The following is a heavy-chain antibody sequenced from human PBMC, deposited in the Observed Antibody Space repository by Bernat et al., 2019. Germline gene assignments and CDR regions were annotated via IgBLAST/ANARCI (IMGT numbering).Heavy chain of an antibody. CDR3: ARGHFLVIDY. V-gene: IGHV3-33*01. D-gene: IGHD3-3*02. CDR2: IWYDGSNK. J-gene: IGHJ4*02. Sequence: QVQLVESGGGVVQPARYLRLSCAASGFTFSRYGMHWVRQAPGKGLEWVAVIWYDGSNKYYADSVKGRFTIPRDNSKNTLYLQMNSLRAEDTAVYYCARGHFLVIDYWGQGTLVTVCS. CDR1: GFTFSRYG.